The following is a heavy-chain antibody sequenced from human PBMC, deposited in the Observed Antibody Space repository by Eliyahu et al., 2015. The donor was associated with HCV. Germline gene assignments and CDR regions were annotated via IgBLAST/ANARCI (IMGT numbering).Heavy chain of an antibody. V-gene: IGHV4-4*07. CDR1: GGXISGYY. CDR2: IYTSEIT. CDR3: ASLYGLNAFDL. Sequence: QVQLQESGPGLVKPSETLXLTCTXSGGXISGYYWXXXRXXAGEGLDWIGHIYTSEITNYNPPLKSRVTMSIDTSKNQFSLNLNSVTAADTAVYYCASLYGLNAFDLWGQGTMVTVPS. J-gene: IGHJ3*01. D-gene: IGHD2-2*02.